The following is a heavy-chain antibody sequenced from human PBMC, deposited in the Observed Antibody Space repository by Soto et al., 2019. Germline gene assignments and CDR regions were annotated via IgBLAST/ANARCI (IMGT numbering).Heavy chain of an antibody. D-gene: IGHD3-10*01. Sequence: GASVQVSCKASGGTFSIYAISWVRQAPGQGLEWMGGIIPIFGTANYAQKLQGRVTMTTDTSTSTAYMELRSLRSDDTAVYYCAVTMVATADALDIWGQGTMVTVSS. CDR1: GGTFSIYA. V-gene: IGHV1-69*05. CDR3: AVTMVATADALDI. CDR2: IIPIFGTA. J-gene: IGHJ3*02.